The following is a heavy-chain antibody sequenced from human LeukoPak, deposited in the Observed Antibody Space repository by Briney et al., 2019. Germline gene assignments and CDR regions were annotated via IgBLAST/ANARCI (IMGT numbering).Heavy chain of an antibody. J-gene: IGHJ4*02. CDR1: GGSISSGAYY. V-gene: IGHV4-31*03. CDR3: ASALTHSMTPLDY. CDR2: IYYSGSS. Sequence: SETLSLTCNVSGGSISSGAYYWNWIRQHPGKGLEWIGYIYYSGSSYYNPSLKSRVTISVDTSKNQFSLKLTSVTAADTAVYYCASALTHSMTPLDYWGQGTLVTVSS.